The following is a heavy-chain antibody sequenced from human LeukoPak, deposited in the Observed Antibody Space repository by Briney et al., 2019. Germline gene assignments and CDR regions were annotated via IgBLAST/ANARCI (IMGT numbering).Heavy chain of an antibody. CDR1: GFTFSSYA. D-gene: IGHD6-13*01. CDR3: ARELTSSWFDY. CDR2: ISYDGSNK. Sequence: GRSLRLSCAASGFTFSSYAMHWVRQAPGKGLEWVAVISYDGSNKYYADSVKGRFTISRDNSKNTLYLQMNSLRAEDTAVYYCARELTSSWFDYRGQGTLVTVSS. V-gene: IGHV3-30*01. J-gene: IGHJ4*02.